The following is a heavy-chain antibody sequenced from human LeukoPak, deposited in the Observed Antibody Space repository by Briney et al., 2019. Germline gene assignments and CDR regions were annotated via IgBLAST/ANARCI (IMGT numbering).Heavy chain of an antibody. V-gene: IGHV3-23*01. CDR3: TKDRRGPAAGTWYFDS. Sequence: GGSLRLPCVASGFTFSSTTMGWVRQAPGRGLEWVSSITAIDGRTYYADSVRGRFTISRDNSKNTVYLQLNSLRAGDTAIYYRTKDRRGPAAGTWYFDSWGQGTLVTVSS. D-gene: IGHD6-13*01. CDR1: GFTFSSTT. CDR2: ITAIDGRT. J-gene: IGHJ4*02.